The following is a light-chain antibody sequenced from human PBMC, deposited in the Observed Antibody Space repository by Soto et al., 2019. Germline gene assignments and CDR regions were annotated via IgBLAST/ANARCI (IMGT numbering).Light chain of an antibody. Sequence: EIVLTQSPGTLSLSPGKRATLSCRASQSINSYYLAWYQHKPGQPPRLLIYGASTRATGIPDRFSGSGSGRDFTLTISRLEPEYFAVYYCQQYHTSVRTFGQGTKVEIK. V-gene: IGKV3-20*01. CDR1: QSINSYY. CDR3: QQYHTSVRT. J-gene: IGKJ1*01. CDR2: GAS.